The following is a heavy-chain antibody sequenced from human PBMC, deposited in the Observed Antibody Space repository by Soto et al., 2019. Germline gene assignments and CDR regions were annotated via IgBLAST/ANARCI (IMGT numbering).Heavy chain of an antibody. D-gene: IGHD2-15*01. CDR1: GYIFIDYW. CDR2: VYPRDSDT. Sequence: GESLKISCKASGYIFIDYWIGWVRQMPGKGLEWMGIVYPRDSDTRYSPSFQGQVTISADRSTCTAFLQWRSLKASDTALYYCARPPLPGYSIHFNSWGQGTLVTSPQ. V-gene: IGHV5-51*01. J-gene: IGHJ4*02. CDR3: ARPPLPGYSIHFNS.